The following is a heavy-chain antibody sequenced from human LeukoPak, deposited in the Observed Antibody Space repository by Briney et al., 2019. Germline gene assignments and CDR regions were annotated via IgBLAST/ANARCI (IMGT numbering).Heavy chain of an antibody. Sequence: PGGSLRLSCAASGFTFSSYSMNWVRQAPGKGLEWVSSISSSSSYIYYADSVKGRFTISRDNAKNSLYLQMNSPRAEDTAVYYCARDQGYCTNGVCYHDAFDIWGQGTMVTVSS. J-gene: IGHJ3*02. CDR1: GFTFSSYS. CDR2: ISSSSSYI. D-gene: IGHD2-8*01. V-gene: IGHV3-21*01. CDR3: ARDQGYCTNGVCYHDAFDI.